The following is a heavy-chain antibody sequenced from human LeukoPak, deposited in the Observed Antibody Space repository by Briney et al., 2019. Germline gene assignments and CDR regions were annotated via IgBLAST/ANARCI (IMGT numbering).Heavy chain of an antibody. CDR3: AALRLRGGYYDYVWGSYRQTGPFDY. CDR2: INHSGST. V-gene: IGHV4-34*01. Sequence: SETLSLTCAVYGGSFSGYYWSWIRQPPGKGLEWIGEINHSGSTNYNPSLKSRVTISVDTSKNQFSLKLSSVTAADTAVCYCAALRLRGGYYDYVWGSYRQTGPFDYWGQGTLVTVSS. CDR1: GGSFSGYY. J-gene: IGHJ4*02. D-gene: IGHD3-16*02.